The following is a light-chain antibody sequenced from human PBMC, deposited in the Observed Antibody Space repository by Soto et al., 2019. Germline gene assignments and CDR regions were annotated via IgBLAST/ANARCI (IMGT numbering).Light chain of an antibody. V-gene: IGKV3-20*01. CDR3: QQYGNSPQT. Sequence: EIVLTQSPATLSLSPGERATLSCRASQSVNSDYVAWYHHKPGQAPRLLIYGAYHRATGIPVRFSGSGSGSDFTLTSSRLEPEDFAVYYCQQYGNSPQTFGQGTKVEIK. CDR2: GAY. J-gene: IGKJ1*01. CDR1: QSVNSDY.